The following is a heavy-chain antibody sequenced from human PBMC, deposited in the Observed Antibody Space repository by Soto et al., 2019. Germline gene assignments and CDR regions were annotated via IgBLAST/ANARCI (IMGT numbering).Heavy chain of an antibody. D-gene: IGHD6-19*01. CDR1: GFTFSSYS. V-gene: IGHV3-48*01. CDR3: ARDRLAVAGQNWFDP. CDR2: ISSSSSTI. Sequence: GGSLRLSCAASGFTFSSYSMNWVRQAPGKGLEWVSYISSSSSTIYYADSVKGRFTISRDNAKNSLYLQMNSLRAEDTAVYYCARDRLAVAGQNWFDPWGQGTLVTVSS. J-gene: IGHJ5*02.